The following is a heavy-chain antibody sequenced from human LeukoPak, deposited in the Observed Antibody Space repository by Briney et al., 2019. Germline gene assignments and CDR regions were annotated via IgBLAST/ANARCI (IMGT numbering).Heavy chain of an antibody. D-gene: IGHD1-26*01. V-gene: IGHV4-59*01. CDR3: ARSWSGSWPLYYYYMDV. J-gene: IGHJ6*03. CDR1: GGSISSYY. Sequence: SETLSLTCTVSGGSISSYYWSWIRQPPGKGLEWIGYIYYSGSTNYNPSLKSRVTISVDTSKNQFSLKLSSVTAADTAVYYCARSWSGSWPLYYYYMDVWGKGTTVTIS. CDR2: IYYSGST.